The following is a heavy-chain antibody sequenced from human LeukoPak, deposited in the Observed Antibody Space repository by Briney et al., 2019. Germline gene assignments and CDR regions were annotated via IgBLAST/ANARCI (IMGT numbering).Heavy chain of an antibody. CDR3: ARGRDGYTPPLDY. Sequence: SETLSLTCTVSGGSISSSSYYWSWIRQPAGKGLEWIGYIYYSGSTNYNPSLKSRVTISVDTSKNQFSLKLSSVTAADTAVYYCARGRDGYTPPLDYWGQGTLVTVSS. D-gene: IGHD5-24*01. J-gene: IGHJ4*02. V-gene: IGHV4-61*10. CDR1: GGSISSSSYY. CDR2: IYYSGST.